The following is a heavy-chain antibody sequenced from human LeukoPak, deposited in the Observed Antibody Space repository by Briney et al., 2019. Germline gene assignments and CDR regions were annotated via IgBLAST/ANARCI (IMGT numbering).Heavy chain of an antibody. V-gene: IGHV1-69*05. CDR2: IIPILGTA. CDR3: AREEYIDAFDI. J-gene: IGHJ3*02. D-gene: IGHD2/OR15-2a*01. Sequence: GASVKVSCKASGGTFSRYAISWVRQAPGQGLEWMGRIIPILGTANYAQKFPGRVTITTDESTSTAYMELSSLRSEDTAVYYCAREEYIDAFDIWGQGTIVTVSS. CDR1: GGTFSRYA.